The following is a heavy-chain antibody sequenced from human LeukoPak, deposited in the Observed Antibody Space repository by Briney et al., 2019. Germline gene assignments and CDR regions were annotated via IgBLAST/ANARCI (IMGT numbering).Heavy chain of an antibody. CDR3: ARIKITMIVVVITHYYYYYMDV. J-gene: IGHJ6*03. CDR1: GGSISSGGYS. CDR2: IYHSGST. V-gene: IGHV4-30-2*01. D-gene: IGHD3-22*01. Sequence: PSETLSLTCAVSGGSISSGGYSWSWIRQPPGKGLEWIGYIYHSGSTYYNPSLKSRVTISVDTSKNQFSLKLSSVTAADTAVYYCARIKITMIVVVITHYYYYYMDVWGKGTTVTVSS.